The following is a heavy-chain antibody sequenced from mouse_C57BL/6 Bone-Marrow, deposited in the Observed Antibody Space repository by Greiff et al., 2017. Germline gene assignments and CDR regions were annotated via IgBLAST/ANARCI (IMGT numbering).Heavy chain of an antibody. CDR3: ARVYDYDLYYAMDY. CDR2: INYDGSST. D-gene: IGHD2-4*01. CDR1: GFTFSDYY. Sequence: EVMLVESEGGLVQPGSSMKLSCTASGFTFSDYYMAWVRQVPEKGLEWVANINYDGSSTYYLDSLKSRFIISRDNAKKILYLQMSSLKSEDTATYYCARVYDYDLYYAMDYWGQGTSVTVSS. J-gene: IGHJ4*01. V-gene: IGHV5-16*01.